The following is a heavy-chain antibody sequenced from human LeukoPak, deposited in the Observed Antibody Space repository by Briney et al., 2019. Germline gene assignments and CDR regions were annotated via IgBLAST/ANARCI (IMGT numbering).Heavy chain of an antibody. CDR1: GYTFTGYY. D-gene: IGHD2-15*01. V-gene: IGHV1-2*02. Sequence: GASVKVSCKASGYTFTGYYMHWVRQAPGQGLEWMGWINPNSGGTNYAQKFQGRVTMTRDTSISTAYMELSSLKSDDTAVYYCARDRGAVAARDYYMDVWGEGTTVTISS. J-gene: IGHJ6*03. CDR3: ARDRGAVAARDYYMDV. CDR2: INPNSGGT.